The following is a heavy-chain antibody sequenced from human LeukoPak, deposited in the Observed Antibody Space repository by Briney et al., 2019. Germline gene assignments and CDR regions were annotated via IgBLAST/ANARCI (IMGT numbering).Heavy chain of an antibody. J-gene: IGHJ4*02. CDR1: GFTFSSYW. D-gene: IGHD3-9*01. CDR2: IKQDGSEK. Sequence: GGSLRLSYAASGFTFSSYWMSWVRQAPGKGLEWVANIKQDGSEKYYVDSVKGRFTISRDNAKNSLYLQMNSLRAEDTAVYYCARGYDILTGYSYYFDYWGQGTLVTVSS. CDR3: ARGYDILTGYSYYFDY. V-gene: IGHV3-7*01.